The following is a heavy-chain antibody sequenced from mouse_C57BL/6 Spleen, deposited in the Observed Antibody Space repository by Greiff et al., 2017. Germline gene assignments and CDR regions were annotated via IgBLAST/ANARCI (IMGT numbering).Heavy chain of an antibody. V-gene: IGHV1-19*01. CDR2: INPYNGGT. Sequence: EVQLQQSGPVLVKPGASVKMSCKASGYTFTDYYMNWVKQSHGKSLEWIGVINPYNGGTSYNQKFKGKATLTVDKSSSTAYMELNSLTSEDSAVYYCARGDYYSNYVYCDYWGQGTTLTVSS. J-gene: IGHJ2*01. CDR1: GYTFTDYY. D-gene: IGHD2-5*01. CDR3: ARGDYYSNYVYCDY.